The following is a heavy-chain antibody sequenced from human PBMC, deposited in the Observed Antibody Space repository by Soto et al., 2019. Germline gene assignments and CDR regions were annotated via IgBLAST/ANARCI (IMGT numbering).Heavy chain of an antibody. CDR3: ASRPSIQIVVVVAATGPMPLFDY. Sequence: GGSLRLSCAASGFTFSSYSMNWVRQAPGKGLKWVSSISSSSSYIYYADSVKGRFTISRDNAKNSLYLQMNSLRAEDTAVYYCASRPSIQIVVVVAATGPMPLFDYWGQGTLVTVSS. D-gene: IGHD2-15*01. J-gene: IGHJ4*02. CDR2: ISSSSSYI. CDR1: GFTFSSYS. V-gene: IGHV3-21*01.